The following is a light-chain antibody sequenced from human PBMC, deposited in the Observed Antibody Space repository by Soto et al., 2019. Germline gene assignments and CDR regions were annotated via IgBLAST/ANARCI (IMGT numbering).Light chain of an antibody. Sequence: QSALTQPASVCGSAGQGSTITCTGTSSDVGSYNFVSWCQQYPGKVRKVMVYEGTKRPAGVDNSYSGSKSGNKASLTISGLQAEDEADYYCFSYAGSTYVFVSGTKVTVL. V-gene: IGLV2-23*01. CDR1: SSDVGSYNF. CDR2: EGT. CDR3: FSYAGSTYV. J-gene: IGLJ1*01.